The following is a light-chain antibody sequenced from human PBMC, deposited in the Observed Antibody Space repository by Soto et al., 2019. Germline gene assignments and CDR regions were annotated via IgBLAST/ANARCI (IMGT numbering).Light chain of an antibody. J-gene: IGKJ4*01. CDR2: DAS. CDR3: QQYNSTALT. V-gene: IGKV1-5*01. Sequence: IHMTQSPSTLSASVGDRVTITCRASQSISSWLAWYQQKPGKAPKLLIYDASSLVSGVPSRFSGSGSGTEFTINISSLQPDHFATYYCQQYNSTALTFGEGTKV. CDR1: QSISSW.